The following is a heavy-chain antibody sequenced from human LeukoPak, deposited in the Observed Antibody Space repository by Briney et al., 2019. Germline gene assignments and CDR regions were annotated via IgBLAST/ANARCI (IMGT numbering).Heavy chain of an antibody. V-gene: IGHV3-7*01. J-gene: IGHJ6*03. Sequence: GGPLRLSCATSGFTFSSYSMTWVRHAPERGLEFVAKIKQEGSEKNYVPSVKGRLTISRDNTQNSLFLQMNSLRAEDTAVYYCARAMGTSYGFWSGSYTVSYFYYMDVWGKRTTVTVSS. CDR3: ARAMGTSYGFWSGSYTVSYFYYMDV. CDR2: IKQEGSEK. D-gene: IGHD3-3*01. CDR1: GFTFSSYS.